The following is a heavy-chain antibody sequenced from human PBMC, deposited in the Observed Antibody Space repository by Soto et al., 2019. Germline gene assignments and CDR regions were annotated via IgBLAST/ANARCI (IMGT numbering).Heavy chain of an antibody. D-gene: IGHD6-19*01. CDR3: ARHVSPSGYYYYGMGV. CDR2: IYPVDSDT. CDR1: GYSFTSYW. V-gene: IGHV5-51*01. J-gene: IGHJ6*02. Sequence: GESLKISCKGSGYSFTSYWIGWVRQMPGKSLEWMRIIYPVDSDTRYSPSFQGQVNLSSDKSISTASLQWCSLKASDTATYHRARHVSPSGYYYYGMGVWSRVSTVTV.